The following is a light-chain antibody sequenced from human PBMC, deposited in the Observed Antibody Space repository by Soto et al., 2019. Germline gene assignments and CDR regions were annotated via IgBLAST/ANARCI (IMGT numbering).Light chain of an antibody. CDR1: SIGSKS. CDR3: QVWDNTGDNNYV. J-gene: IGLJ1*01. Sequence: SYELTQPPSVSVAPGLTARITCGGTSIGSKSVHWYQQKPGQAPLLVVFDDSDRPSGIPERFSGSNSGNTATLTISRVEAGDEADYYCQVWDNTGDNNYVFGTGTKVTVL. CDR2: DDS. V-gene: IGLV3-21*02.